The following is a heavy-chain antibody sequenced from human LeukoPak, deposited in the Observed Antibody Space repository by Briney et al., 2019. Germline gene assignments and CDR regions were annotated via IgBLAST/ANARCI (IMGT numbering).Heavy chain of an antibody. CDR1: GYTFTSYG. J-gene: IGHJ6*02. CDR2: ISAYNGNT. D-gene: IGHD3-10*01. CDR3: ARDNWFGELSYYYYGMDV. V-gene: IGHV1-18*01. Sequence: ASVKVSCKASGYTFTSYGISWVRQAPGQGLEWMGWISAYNGNTNYAQKLQGRVTMTTDTSTSTAYMELRSLRSDDTAVYCCARDNWFGELSYYYYGMDVWGQGTTVTVSS.